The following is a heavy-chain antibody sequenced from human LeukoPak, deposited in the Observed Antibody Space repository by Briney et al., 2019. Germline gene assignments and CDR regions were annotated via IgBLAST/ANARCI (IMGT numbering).Heavy chain of an antibody. Sequence: PGGSLRLSCAASGFTFSSYSMNWVRQAPGKGLEWVSSISSSSSYTYYADSVKGRFTISRDNAKSSLYLQMNSLRAEDTAVYYCARGSYGSGSYAEDYWGQGTLVTVSS. J-gene: IGHJ4*02. CDR2: ISSSSSYT. V-gene: IGHV3-21*01. CDR1: GFTFSSYS. D-gene: IGHD3-10*01. CDR3: ARGSYGSGSYAEDY.